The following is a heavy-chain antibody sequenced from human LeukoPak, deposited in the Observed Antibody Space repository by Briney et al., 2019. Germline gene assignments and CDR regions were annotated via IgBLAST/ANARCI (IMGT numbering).Heavy chain of an antibody. V-gene: IGHV3-23*01. CDR2: ISGSGGSS. CDR1: GFTFSSYA. CDR3: AKDPHILTGSYYFDY. J-gene: IGHJ4*02. Sequence: PGGYLRLSCAASGFTFSSYAMSWVRQAQGKGLEWVSTISGSGGSSYYADSVKRRFTISRDNSNNALYLQINSLRADDTAVYYCAKDPHILTGSYYFDYWGQGTLVTVSS. D-gene: IGHD3-9*01.